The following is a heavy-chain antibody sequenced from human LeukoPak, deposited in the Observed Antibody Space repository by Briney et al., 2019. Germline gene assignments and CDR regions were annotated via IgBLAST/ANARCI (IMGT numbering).Heavy chain of an antibody. V-gene: IGHV3-21*01. J-gene: IGHJ3*02. D-gene: IGHD3-10*01. CDR2: ISSSSSYI. Sequence: KAGGSLRPSCAASGFTFSSYSMNWVRQAPGKGLEWVSSISSSSSYIYYADSVKGRFTISRDNAKNSLYLQMNSLRAEDTAVYYCARTGRAAHDAFDIWGQGTMVTVSS. CDR3: ARTGRAAHDAFDI. CDR1: GFTFSSYS.